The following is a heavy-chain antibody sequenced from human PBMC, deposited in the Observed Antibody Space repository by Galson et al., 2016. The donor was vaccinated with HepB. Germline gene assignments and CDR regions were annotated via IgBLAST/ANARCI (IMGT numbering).Heavy chain of an antibody. V-gene: IGHV3-33*01. CDR1: GFSFSTYG. D-gene: IGHD2-2*01. Sequence: SLRLSCAASGFSFSTYGMHWVRQAPGKGLEWVSFIWRIAFVTRYAESVKGRFTISRDNSKSTLYLDTSSLRAEDTGVYFCARDIGSSTSPEYWGQGTLVTVSS. CDR2: IWRIAFVT. CDR3: ARDIGSSTSPEY. J-gene: IGHJ4*02.